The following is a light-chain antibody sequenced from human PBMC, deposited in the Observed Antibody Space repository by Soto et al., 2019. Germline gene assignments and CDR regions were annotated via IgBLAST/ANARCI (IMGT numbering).Light chain of an antibody. J-gene: IGKJ1*01. CDR2: KAS. CDR3: QQYNSYSWT. Sequence: DIQMTQSPSTRSASVGDRVTITCRASQSISSWLAWYQQKPGKAPKLLIYKASSLESGVPSRFSGSGFGTEFTLTISSLQPDDFATYYCQQYNSYSWTFGQGTKVEIK. CDR1: QSISSW. V-gene: IGKV1-5*03.